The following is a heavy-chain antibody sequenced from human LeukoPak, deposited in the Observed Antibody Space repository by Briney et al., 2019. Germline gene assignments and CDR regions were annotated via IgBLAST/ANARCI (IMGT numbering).Heavy chain of an antibody. CDR3: ARGGVRSGWPLDFDY. V-gene: IGHV3-21*01. J-gene: IGHJ4*02. D-gene: IGHD6-19*01. Sequence: GGSLRLSCAASGFTFSSYSMNWVRQAPGKGLEWVSSISSSSSYIYYADSVKGRFTISRDNAKNSLYLQMNSLRAEDTAVYYCARGGVRSGWPLDFDYWGQGTLVTVSS. CDR2: ISSSSSYI. CDR1: GFTFSSYS.